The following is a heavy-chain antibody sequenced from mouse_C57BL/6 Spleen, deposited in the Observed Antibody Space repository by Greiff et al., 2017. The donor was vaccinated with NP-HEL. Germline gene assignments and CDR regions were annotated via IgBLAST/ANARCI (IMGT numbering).Heavy chain of an antibody. CDR1: GYTFTSYW. J-gene: IGHJ4*01. D-gene: IGHD2-3*01. CDR2: IHPNSGST. V-gene: IGHV1-64*01. CDR3: ARCAMRYAMDY. Sequence: QVQLKQPGAELVKPGASVKLSCKASGYTFTSYWMHWVKQRPGQGLEWIGMIHPNSGSTNYNEKFKSKATLTVDKSSSTAYMQLSSLTSEDSAVYYCARCAMRYAMDYWGQGTSVTVSS.